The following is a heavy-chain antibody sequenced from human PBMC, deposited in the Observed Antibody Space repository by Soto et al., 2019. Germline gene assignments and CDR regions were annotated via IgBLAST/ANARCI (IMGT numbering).Heavy chain of an antibody. D-gene: IGHD5-18*01. CDR3: AIVRLQLWLGNYYYGMDV. Sequence: QVQLVQSGAEVKKPGASVKVSCKASGYTFTSYAMHWVRQAPGQRLEWMGWINAGNGNTKYSQKFQGRVTITRDTSASTAYMELSSLRSEDTAVYYCAIVRLQLWLGNYYYGMDVWGQGTTVTVSS. CDR2: INAGNGNT. V-gene: IGHV1-3*01. J-gene: IGHJ6*02. CDR1: GYTFTSYA.